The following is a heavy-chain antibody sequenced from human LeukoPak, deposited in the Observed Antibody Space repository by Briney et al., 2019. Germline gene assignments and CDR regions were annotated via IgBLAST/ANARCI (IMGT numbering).Heavy chain of an antibody. CDR3: ADILTGYYNVVMN. CDR1: GGSISSYY. D-gene: IGHD3-9*01. J-gene: IGHJ4*02. CDR2: IYYSGST. Sequence: SETLSLTCTVSGGSISSYYWSWIRQPPGKGLEWIGYIYYSGSTYYIPSLKSRVTISVDTSKNQFSLKLSSVTAADTAVYYCADILTGYYNVVMNWGQGTLVTVSS. V-gene: IGHV4-59*08.